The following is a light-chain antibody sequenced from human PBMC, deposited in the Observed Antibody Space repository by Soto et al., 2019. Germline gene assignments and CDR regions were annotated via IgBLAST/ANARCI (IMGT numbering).Light chain of an antibody. Sequence: EIVLTQSPATLSFSPGERATLSCRASQSVSSYLAWYQQKPGQAPRLLIYDASNRATGIPARFSGRGSGTDFTLTISSLEPKYFAGYYCQQRRHLLPIFGFGPGTKEDIK. J-gene: IGKJ3*01. CDR1: QSVSSY. CDR2: DAS. CDR3: QQRRHLLPIFG. V-gene: IGKV3-11*01.